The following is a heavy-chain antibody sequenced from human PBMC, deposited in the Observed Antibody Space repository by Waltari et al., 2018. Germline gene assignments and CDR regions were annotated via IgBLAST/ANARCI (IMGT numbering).Heavy chain of an antibody. D-gene: IGHD3-10*01. Sequence: EVQLSESGGGLVQTGGSLRLSCATSGFTFSAYAMTWVGQAPGKGLEWGSAVSGNCVDTYDVDSVKGRFTVSRDNSKNTLYLQMDSLRAEDTALYYFAKTYYYGLRGAFENLGQGTTVTVSS. CDR1: GFTFSAYA. J-gene: IGHJ3*02. CDR3: AKTYYYGLRGAFEN. CDR2: VSGNCVDT. V-gene: IGHV3-23*01.